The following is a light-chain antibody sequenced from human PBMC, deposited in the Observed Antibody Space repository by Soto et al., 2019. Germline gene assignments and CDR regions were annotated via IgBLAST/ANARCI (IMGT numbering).Light chain of an antibody. J-gene: IGKJ2*01. CDR3: QQYSTYSSYT. Sequence: DIQMTQSPSTLYASVGDRVTITCRASQSISSWLAWYQQKPGKAPKLLIYDASTLASGVPSRFSGSGSGTEFTLTITSLQPDGFATYYCQQYSTYSSYTFGQGTKLEIK. V-gene: IGKV1-5*01. CDR2: DAS. CDR1: QSISSW.